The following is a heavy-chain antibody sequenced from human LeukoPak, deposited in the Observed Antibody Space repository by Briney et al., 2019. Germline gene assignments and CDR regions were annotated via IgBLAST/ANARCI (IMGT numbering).Heavy chain of an antibody. CDR2: IYYSGST. CDR1: GGSISSSSYY. J-gene: IGHJ4*02. D-gene: IGHD2-2*01. V-gene: IGHV4-39*01. Sequence: SETLSLTCTVSGGSISSSSYYWGWIRQPPGKGLEWIGSIYYSGSTYYNPSLKSRVTISVDTSKNQFSLKLSSVTAADTAVYYCASLKRGYQPPSGFDYRGQGTLVTVSS. CDR3: ASLKRGYQPPSGFDY.